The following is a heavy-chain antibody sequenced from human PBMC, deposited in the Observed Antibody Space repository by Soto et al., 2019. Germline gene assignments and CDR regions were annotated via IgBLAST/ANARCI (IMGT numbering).Heavy chain of an antibody. D-gene: IGHD3-22*01. J-gene: IGHJ4*02. V-gene: IGHV1-46*01. CDR3: AAFTEYYYDSSGSSIYFDY. CDR2: INPSGGST. Sequence: ASVKFSCKASGYTFTSCYMRWVRQAPGQGLEWMGIINPSGGSTSYAQKFQGRVTMTRDTSTSTVYMELSSLRSEDTAVYYCAAFTEYYYDSSGSSIYFDYWGQGTLVTVSS. CDR1: GYTFTSCY.